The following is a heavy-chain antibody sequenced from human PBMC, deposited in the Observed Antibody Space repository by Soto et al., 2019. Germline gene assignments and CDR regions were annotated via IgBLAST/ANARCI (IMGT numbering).Heavy chain of an antibody. CDR1: GYTFASYG. V-gene: IGHV1-18*01. J-gene: IGHJ4*02. D-gene: IGHD6-13*01. Sequence: GASVKVSCKASGYTFASYGISWVRQAPGQGLEWMGWISAYNGNTNYAQKLQGRVTMTTDTSTSTACMEVRSLRTDDTAVYYCARGLAAAIYDYWGQGTLVTVSS. CDR2: ISAYNGNT. CDR3: ARGLAAAIYDY.